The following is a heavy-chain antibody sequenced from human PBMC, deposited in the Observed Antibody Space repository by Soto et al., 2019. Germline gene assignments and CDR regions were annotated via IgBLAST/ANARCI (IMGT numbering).Heavy chain of an antibody. V-gene: IGHV4-34*01. CDR3: ARGRRFSVAGFFDY. D-gene: IGHD6-19*01. CDR2: INHSGST. CDR1: GGSFSCYY. J-gene: IGHJ4*02. Sequence: SETLSLTCAVYGGSFSCYYWSWIRQPPGKGLEWIGEINHSGSTNYNPSLKSRVTISVDTSKNQFSLKLSSVTAADTAVYYCARGRRFSVAGFFDYWGQGTLVTVSS.